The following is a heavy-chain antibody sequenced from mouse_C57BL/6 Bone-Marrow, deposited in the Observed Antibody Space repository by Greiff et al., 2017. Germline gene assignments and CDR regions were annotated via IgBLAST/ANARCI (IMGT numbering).Heavy chain of an antibody. D-gene: IGHD2-5*01. CDR1: GYTFTSYW. CDR2: INPSNGGT. CDR3: ASPAYYSNYVNYYDMDY. V-gene: IGHV1-53*01. J-gene: IGHJ4*01. Sequence: QVQLQQSGTELVKPGASVKLSCKASGYTFTSYWMHWVKQRPGKGLEWIGNINPSNGGTNYNEKFKSKATLTVDKSSSTAYMQLSSLTSEDSAVYYCASPAYYSNYVNYYDMDYWGQGTTVTVSS.